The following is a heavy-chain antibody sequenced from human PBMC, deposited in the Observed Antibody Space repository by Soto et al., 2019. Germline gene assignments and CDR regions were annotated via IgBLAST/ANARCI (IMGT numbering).Heavy chain of an antibody. J-gene: IGHJ4*02. CDR2: IYYSGST. D-gene: IGHD1-26*01. Sequence: SETLSLTCTVSGDSITSNSYFWAWIRQPPGKGLEWIGYIYYSGSTYYNPSLKSRVTISVDTSKNQFSLRLSSVTAADTAVYYCARVSGSYYHVYYFDYWGQGTLVTVSS. CDR3: ARVSGSYYHVYYFDY. CDR1: GDSITSNSYF. V-gene: IGHV4-39*07.